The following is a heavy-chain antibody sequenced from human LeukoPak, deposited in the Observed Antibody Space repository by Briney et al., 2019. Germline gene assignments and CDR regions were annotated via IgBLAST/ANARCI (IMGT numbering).Heavy chain of an antibody. J-gene: IGHJ3*02. CDR1: GFTFSSHA. D-gene: IGHD6-6*01. CDR3: AKMEEQLNDAFDI. CDR2: ISGSGGST. V-gene: IGHV3-23*01. Sequence: GGSLRLSCAASGFTFSSHAMSWVRQAPGKGLEWVSAISGSGGSTYYADSVKGRFTISRDNSKNTLYLQMNSLRAEDTAVYYCAKMEEQLNDAFDIWGQGTMVTVSS.